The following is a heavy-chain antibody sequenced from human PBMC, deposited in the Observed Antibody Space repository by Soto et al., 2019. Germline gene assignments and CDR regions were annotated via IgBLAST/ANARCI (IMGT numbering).Heavy chain of an antibody. J-gene: IGHJ4*02. CDR3: ARELSVAARPLGDRFDD. CDR1: GFTFSSYG. CDR2: IWYDGSNK. Sequence: GGSLRLSCAASGFTFSSYGVHWVRQAPGKGLEWVAVIWYDGSNKYYADSVKGRFTISRDNSKNTLYLQMNSLRAEDTAVYYCARELSVAARPLGDRFDDWGQGTLVTVSS. V-gene: IGHV3-33*01. D-gene: IGHD6-6*01.